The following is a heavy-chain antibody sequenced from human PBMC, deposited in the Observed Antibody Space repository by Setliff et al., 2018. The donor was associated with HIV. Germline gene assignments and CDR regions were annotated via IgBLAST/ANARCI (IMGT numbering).Heavy chain of an antibody. V-gene: IGHV3-48*03. CDR3: ARCYGDYSCDF. CDR2: ISSSGSTI. D-gene: IGHD4-17*01. CDR1: GFTFKTSA. Sequence: PGGSLRLSCTASGFTFKTSALHWVRQAPGKGLEWVAVISYISSSGSTIYYADSVKGRFTISRDNAKNSLYLQMNSLRAEDTAVYYCARCYGDYSCDFWGQGSLVTVSS. J-gene: IGHJ4*02.